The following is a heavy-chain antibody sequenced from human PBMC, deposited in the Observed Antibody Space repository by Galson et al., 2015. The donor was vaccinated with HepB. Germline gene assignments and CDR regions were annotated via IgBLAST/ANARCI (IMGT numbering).Heavy chain of an antibody. CDR2: IRSDGTEK. J-gene: IGHJ5*02. CDR3: VKGGEPGFAEFNWFDP. CDR1: GFTFRNYG. D-gene: IGHD1-26*01. V-gene: IGHV3-30*02. Sequence: SLRLSCAASGFTFRNYGIHWVRQAPGKGLDWVAFIRSDGTEKKYADSVKGRFTISRDNSKNTLYLQMNSLRPDDTSVYYCVKGGEPGFAEFNWFDPWGQGTLVTVSS.